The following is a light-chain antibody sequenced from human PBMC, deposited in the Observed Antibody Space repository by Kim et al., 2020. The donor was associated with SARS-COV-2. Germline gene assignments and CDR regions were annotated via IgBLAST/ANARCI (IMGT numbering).Light chain of an antibody. J-gene: IGKJ3*01. CDR2: GAS. V-gene: IGKV3-20*01. CDR1: QSVSSSY. CDR3: QQYGSSPFT. Sequence: FPGKIATVSCRASQSVSSSYLAWYQQKPGQAPRLLIYGASSRATGIPDRFSGSGSGTDFTLTISRLEPEDFAVYYCQQYGSSPFTFCPGTKVDIK.